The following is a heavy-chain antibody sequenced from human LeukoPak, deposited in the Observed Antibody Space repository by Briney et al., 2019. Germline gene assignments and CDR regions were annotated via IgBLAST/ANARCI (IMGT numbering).Heavy chain of an antibody. J-gene: IGHJ4*02. V-gene: IGHV3-11*01. CDR2: ISNSGDVI. CDR1: GFTFRDYY. CDR3: ARDVALAHYLDY. D-gene: IGHD2-21*01. Sequence: GGSLRLSCAASGFTFRDYYMNWVRQAPGKGLEGVSYISNSGDVIYYADSVQGRFTVSRDNSKNLLYLQMDNLRAEDTAIYYCARDVALAHYLDYWGQGTLVTVST.